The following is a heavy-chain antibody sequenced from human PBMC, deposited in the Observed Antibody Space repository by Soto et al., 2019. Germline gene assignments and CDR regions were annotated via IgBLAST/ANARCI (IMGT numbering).Heavy chain of an antibody. Sequence: QVQVQESGPGLVKPSETLSLTCTVSGGSISDYYWSWIRQSPGKGLEWIANIYHSGTTNYNLSFMGRGSISIDSSKNQVSLRLTAETAADTAVYYCARGRYRTLAWFDPWGQGTLVTVSS. V-gene: IGHV4-59*01. J-gene: IGHJ5*02. CDR2: IYHSGTT. CDR3: ARGRYRTLAWFDP. D-gene: IGHD5-18*01. CDR1: GGSISDYY.